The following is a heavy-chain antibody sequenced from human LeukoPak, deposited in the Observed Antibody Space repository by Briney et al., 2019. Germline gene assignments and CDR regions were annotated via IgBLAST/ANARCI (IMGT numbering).Heavy chain of an antibody. D-gene: IGHD3-16*02. V-gene: IGHV4-39*07. Sequence: SETLSLTCTVSGGSISSSSYYWGWIRQPPGKGLEWIGSIYYSGSTYYNPSLKSRVTISVDTSKNQFSLKLSSVTAADTAVYYCARDFNPPGSYRYVDYWGQGTLVTVSS. CDR1: GGSISSSSYY. J-gene: IGHJ4*02. CDR3: ARDFNPPGSYRYVDY. CDR2: IYYSGST.